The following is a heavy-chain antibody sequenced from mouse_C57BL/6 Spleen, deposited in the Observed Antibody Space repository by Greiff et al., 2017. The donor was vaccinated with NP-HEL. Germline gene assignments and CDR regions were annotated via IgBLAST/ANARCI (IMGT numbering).Heavy chain of an antibody. CDR2: IYPRSGNT. D-gene: IGHD1-1*01. CDR3: ARYDGSSYVDWYFDV. CDR1: GYTFTSYG. V-gene: IGHV1-81*01. J-gene: IGHJ1*03. Sequence: QVQPQQSGAELARPGASVKLSCKASGYTFTSYGISWVKQRTGQGLEWIGEIYPRSGNTYYNEKFKGKATLTADKSSSTAYMELRSLTSEDSAVYFCARYDGSSYVDWYFDVWAQGPRSPSPQ.